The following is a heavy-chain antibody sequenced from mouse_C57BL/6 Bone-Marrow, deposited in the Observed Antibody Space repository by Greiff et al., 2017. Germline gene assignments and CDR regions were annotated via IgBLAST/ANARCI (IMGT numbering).Heavy chain of an antibody. CDR1: GFNIKDDY. D-gene: IGHD1-1*01. CDR2: IDPENGDT. CDR3: ITGPFITTVVAPYWYFDV. V-gene: IGHV14-4*01. J-gene: IGHJ1*03. Sequence: VQLQQSGAELVRPGASVKLSCTASGFNIKDDYMHWVKQRPEQGLEWIGWIDPENGDTEYASKFQGKATITADTSSNTAYLQLSSLTSEDTAVYYCITGPFITTVVAPYWYFDVWGTGTTVTVSS.